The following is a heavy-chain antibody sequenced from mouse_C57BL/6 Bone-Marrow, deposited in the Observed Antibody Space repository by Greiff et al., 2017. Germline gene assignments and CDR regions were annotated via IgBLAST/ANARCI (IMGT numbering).Heavy chain of an antibody. Sequence: EVKLMESGEGLVKPGGSLKLSCAASGFTFSSYAMSWVRQTPEKRLEWVAYISSGGDYINYAETVKGRFTISRDNARNTLYLKMCSLKTEDTAMYYCTRVDYGYDVGFAYWGQGTLVTVSA. J-gene: IGHJ3*01. CDR3: TRVDYGYDVGFAY. CDR2: ISSGGDYI. CDR1: GFTFSSYA. D-gene: IGHD2-2*01. V-gene: IGHV5-9-1*02.